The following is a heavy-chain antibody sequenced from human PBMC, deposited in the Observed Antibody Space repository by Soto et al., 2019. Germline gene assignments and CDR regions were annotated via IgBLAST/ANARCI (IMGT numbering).Heavy chain of an antibody. Sequence: GGSLRLSCAASGFTFSSYGMHWVRQAPGKGLEWVAVISYDGSNKYYADSVKGRFTISRDNSKNTLYLQMNSLRAEDTAVYYCAKDWQPLAVAGISVFDYWGQGTLVTVSS. V-gene: IGHV3-30*18. CDR3: AKDWQPLAVAGISVFDY. J-gene: IGHJ4*02. D-gene: IGHD6-19*01. CDR1: GFTFSSYG. CDR2: ISYDGSNK.